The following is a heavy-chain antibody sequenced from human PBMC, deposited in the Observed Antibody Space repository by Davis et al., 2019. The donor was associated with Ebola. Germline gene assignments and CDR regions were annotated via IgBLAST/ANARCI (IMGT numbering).Heavy chain of an antibody. V-gene: IGHV4-39*01. CDR1: GGSISSSSYY. Sequence: PSETLSLTCTVSGGSISSSSYYWGWIRQPPGKGLEWIGSIYYSGSTYYNPSLKSRVTISVDTSKNQFSLKLSSVTAAEMAVYYCARHRKYVRENWFDPWGQGTLITVSS. CDR3: ARHRKYVRENWFDP. CDR2: IYYSGST. D-gene: IGHD3-16*01. J-gene: IGHJ5*02.